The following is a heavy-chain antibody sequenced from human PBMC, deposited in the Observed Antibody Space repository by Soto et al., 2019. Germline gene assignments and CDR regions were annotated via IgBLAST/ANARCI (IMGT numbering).Heavy chain of an antibody. CDR3: AKTAPEARYNHSEC. CDR2: ISSCVSYK. Sequence: GGSLRLSCQASGFTFSTNAMHWVRQATGKGPEWVAFISSCVSYKFFADSVKGGFIISRNNSKNTLFLEMNSLGAEDTALYYFAKTAPEARYNHSECWGQGALVNVSS. D-gene: IGHD1-1*01. J-gene: IGHJ4*02. V-gene: IGHV3-30*18. CDR1: GFTFSTNA.